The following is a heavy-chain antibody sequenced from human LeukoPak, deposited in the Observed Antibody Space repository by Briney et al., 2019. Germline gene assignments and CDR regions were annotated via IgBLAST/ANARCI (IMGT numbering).Heavy chain of an antibody. CDR2: IRYDESNK. Sequence: PGGSLRLSCAASGFTFSSYSMNWVRQAPGKGLEWVAFIRYDESNKYYADSVKGRFTISRDNSKNTLYLQMNSLRAEDTAVYYCAKRSGWDYWGQGTLVTVSS. CDR3: AKRSGWDY. CDR1: GFTFSSYS. V-gene: IGHV3-30*02. D-gene: IGHD6-19*01. J-gene: IGHJ4*02.